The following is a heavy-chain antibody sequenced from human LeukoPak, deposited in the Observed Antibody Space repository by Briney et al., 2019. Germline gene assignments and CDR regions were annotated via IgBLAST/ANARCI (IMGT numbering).Heavy chain of an antibody. CDR2: IFGGGGT. Sequence: PGGSLRLSCAASGFSVNRNFMTWVRQAPGKGLEWVSLIFGGGGTYYPDSVKGRFTISRDNSRNTLYLQMNSLRAEDTAMYYCTSSSPNYGSGSYYNYWGQGTLVTVSP. CDR1: GFSVNRNF. J-gene: IGHJ4*02. CDR3: TSSSPNYGSGSYYNY. V-gene: IGHV3-53*01. D-gene: IGHD3-10*01.